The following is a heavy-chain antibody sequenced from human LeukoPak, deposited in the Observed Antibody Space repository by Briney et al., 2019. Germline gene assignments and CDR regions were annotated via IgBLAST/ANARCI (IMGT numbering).Heavy chain of an antibody. D-gene: IGHD6-6*01. CDR2: VHYSGST. CDR3: ARHSSLQGYYFDY. Sequence: SETLSLTCTVSGDSISGYYWSWIRQPPGKGLEWIGDVHYSGSTTYHPSLQSRVTISVDTSKKQFSLKLRSVTAADSAVYYCARHSSLQGYYFDYWGRGTLVTVSS. V-gene: IGHV4-59*08. CDR1: GDSISGYY. J-gene: IGHJ4*02.